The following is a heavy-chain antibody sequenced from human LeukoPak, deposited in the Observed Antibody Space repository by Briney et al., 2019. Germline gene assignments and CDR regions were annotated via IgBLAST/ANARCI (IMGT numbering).Heavy chain of an antibody. CDR3: ARARNVLLWFGEFS. CDR1: GFTFDDYA. V-gene: IGHV3-9*01. Sequence: GGSLRLSCAASGFTFDDYAMHWVRQAPGKGLEWVSGISWNSGSIGYADSVKDRFTISRDNAKNSLYLQMNSLRAEDTAEYYCARARNVLLWFGEFSWGQGTLVTVSS. CDR2: ISWNSGSI. D-gene: IGHD3-10*01. J-gene: IGHJ5*02.